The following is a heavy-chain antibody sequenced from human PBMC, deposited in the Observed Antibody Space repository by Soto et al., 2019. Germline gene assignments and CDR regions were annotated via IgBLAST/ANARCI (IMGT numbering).Heavy chain of an antibody. CDR2: ISPVLGTA. V-gene: IGHV1-69*13. D-gene: IGHD3-10*01. J-gene: IGHJ6*02. CDR1: GGTFSTYG. Sequence: SVKVSCKAPGGTFSTYGISWVRQAPGQGLEWMGGISPVLGTANYAQKFQGRVTISADGSTTTAYMELSSLRTDDTAVYYCARDFTPNXYGPEKYLPGYYYGMDAWGQGTTVTVSS. CDR3: ARDFTPNXYGPEKYLPGYYYGMDA.